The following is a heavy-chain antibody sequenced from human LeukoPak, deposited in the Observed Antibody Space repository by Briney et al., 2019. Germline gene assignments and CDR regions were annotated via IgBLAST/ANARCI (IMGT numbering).Heavy chain of an antibody. D-gene: IGHD3-16*02. Sequence: SETLSLTCAVYGGSFSGYYWSWIRQPPGKGLEWIGSIYYSGSTYYNPSLKSRVTISVDTSKNQFSLKLSSVTAADTAVYYCARQLIWGSYRYGLRWFDPWGQGTLVTVSS. CDR1: GGSFSGYY. CDR3: ARQLIWGSYRYGLRWFDP. J-gene: IGHJ5*02. V-gene: IGHV4-34*01. CDR2: IYYSGST.